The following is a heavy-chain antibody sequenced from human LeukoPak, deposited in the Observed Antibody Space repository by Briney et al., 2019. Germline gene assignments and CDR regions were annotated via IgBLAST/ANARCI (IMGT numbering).Heavy chain of an antibody. V-gene: IGHV4-34*01. Sequence: SETLSLTCAVYGGSFSGYYWSWIRPPPGKGLEWIGEINHSGNTNYNPSLKSRVTISVDTSKNQFSLKLSSVTAADTAVYYCARLETGADFDYWGQGTLVTVSS. D-gene: IGHD3-3*01. J-gene: IGHJ4*02. CDR1: GGSFSGYY. CDR3: ARLETGADFDY. CDR2: INHSGNT.